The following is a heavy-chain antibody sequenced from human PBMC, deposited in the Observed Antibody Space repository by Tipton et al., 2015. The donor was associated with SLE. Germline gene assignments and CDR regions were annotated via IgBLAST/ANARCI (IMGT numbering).Heavy chain of an antibody. J-gene: IGHJ4*02. CDR3: ARSPGRLRSMQY. CDR1: GGSINSYY. V-gene: IGHV4-59*07. D-gene: IGHD3-3*01. CDR2: IYYGGST. Sequence: TLSLTCTVSGGSINSYYWSWIRQPPGKGLEWIGYIYYGGSTNYKPSLKSRVTISVDTSKNQFSLKLNSVTAADTAMYFCARSPGRLRSMQYWGQGTLVTVSS.